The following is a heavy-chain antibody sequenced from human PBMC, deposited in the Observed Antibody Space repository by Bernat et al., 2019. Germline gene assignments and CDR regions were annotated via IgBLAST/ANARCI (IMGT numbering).Heavy chain of an antibody. CDR2: IIPIFGTA. CDR3: ARGWDIVVVPAAMQTHYYYYYGMEV. J-gene: IGHJ6*02. V-gene: IGHV1-69*01. Sequence: QVQLVQSGAEVKKPGSSVKVSCKASGGTFSSYAISWVRQAPGQGLEWMGGIIPIFGTANYAQKFQGRVTITADESTSTAYMELSSLRSEDTAVYYCARGWDIVVVPAAMQTHYYYYYGMEVWGQGTTVTVSS. D-gene: IGHD2-2*01. CDR1: GGTFSSYA.